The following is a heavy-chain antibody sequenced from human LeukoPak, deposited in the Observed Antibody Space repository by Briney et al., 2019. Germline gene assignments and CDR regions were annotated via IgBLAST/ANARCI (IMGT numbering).Heavy chain of an antibody. J-gene: IGHJ4*02. V-gene: IGHV3-23*01. CDR3: AKDYCRDGNCPFPFLDS. D-gene: IGHD2-15*01. CDR2: ITGTGGK. Sequence: GGSLRLSCAVSGFTLTNHGVSWVRQAPGKGLEWVSIITGTGGKYYGDSVKGRFVLSRDNSKNTVYMQMSSLRAEDTATYYCAKDYCRDGNCPFPFLDSWGQGTQVTVSS. CDR1: GFTLTNHG.